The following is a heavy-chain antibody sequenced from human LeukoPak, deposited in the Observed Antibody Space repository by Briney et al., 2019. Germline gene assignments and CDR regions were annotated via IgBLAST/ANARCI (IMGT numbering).Heavy chain of an antibody. CDR3: ARDGPYYDEAFDI. V-gene: IGHV3-21*01. CDR1: GCTFSSYS. J-gene: IGHJ3*02. Sequence: GGSLRLFCAASGCTFSSYSMNWVRQAPGKGLEWVSSISSSSSYIYYADSVKGRFTISRDNAKNSLYLQMNSLRAEDTAVYYCARDGPYYDEAFDIWGQGTMVTVSS. D-gene: IGHD3-22*01. CDR2: ISSSSSYI.